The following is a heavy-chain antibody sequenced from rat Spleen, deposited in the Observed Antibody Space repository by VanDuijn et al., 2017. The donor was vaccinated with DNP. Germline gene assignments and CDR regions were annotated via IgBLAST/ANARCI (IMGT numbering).Heavy chain of an antibody. CDR3: ARHSSGYGYAMDA. Sequence: EVQLVESGGGLVQPGRSLKLSCAASGFTFSDYNMAWVRQAAKKGREWVATISYDGRSTYYRDSVKGRFTISRNNAKSTLYLQMDSLRSEDTATYYCARHSSGYGYAMDAWGQGTSVTVSS. D-gene: IGHD4-3*01. V-gene: IGHV5-7*01. CDR1: GFTFSDYN. CDR2: ISYDGRST. J-gene: IGHJ4*01.